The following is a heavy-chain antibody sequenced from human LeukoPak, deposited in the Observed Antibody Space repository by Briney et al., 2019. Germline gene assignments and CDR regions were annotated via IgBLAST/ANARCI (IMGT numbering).Heavy chain of an antibody. V-gene: IGHV4-39*07. D-gene: IGHD5-24*01. CDR2: IYYSGNT. CDR3: ARGKDGYNWSDY. Sequence: SETLSLTCTVSGGSISSRSYYWGWIRQPPGKGLEWIGSIYYSGNTYYNPSLKSRVTISVDTSENQFSLKLSSVTAADTAVYYCARGKDGYNWSDYWGQGTLVTVSS. CDR1: GGSISSRSYY. J-gene: IGHJ4*02.